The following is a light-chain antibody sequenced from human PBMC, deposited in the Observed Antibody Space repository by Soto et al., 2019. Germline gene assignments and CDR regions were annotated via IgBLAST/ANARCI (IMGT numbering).Light chain of an antibody. V-gene: IGKV1-39*01. J-gene: IGKJ3*01. CDR3: QQSYTTPFT. CDR2: AAY. CDR1: QSITTF. Sequence: DIQMTQSPASLSASVGDTVTITCRASQSITTFLNWYHQKPGKAPKLLIYAAYKLQSGVPSRFRGSVSGPDFSLNISSLQPEDFATYYCQQSYTTPFTFGPGTKVDIK.